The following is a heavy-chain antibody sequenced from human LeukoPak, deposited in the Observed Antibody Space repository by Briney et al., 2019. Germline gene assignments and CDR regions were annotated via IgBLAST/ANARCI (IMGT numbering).Heavy chain of an antibody. CDR1: GITFSTYA. Sequence: PGGSLRLSCVASGITFSTYAMSWVRQAPGKGLEWVSVISSSGSSTYYADSVKGRFTISRDNLKNTLYLQMNSLRAEDTAVYYCAKGMWIQLWSPFDYWGQGTLVTVST. D-gene: IGHD5-18*01. CDR3: AKGMWIQLWSPFDY. V-gene: IGHV3-23*01. CDR2: ISSSGSST. J-gene: IGHJ4*02.